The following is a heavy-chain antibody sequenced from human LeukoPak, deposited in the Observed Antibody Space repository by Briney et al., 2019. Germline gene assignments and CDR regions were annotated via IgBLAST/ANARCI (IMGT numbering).Heavy chain of an antibody. Sequence: PGGSLRLSCAASGFIFSDYEMNWVRQAPGKGLEWLSYISSTSNDIYYADSVRGRFSVSRDNAKNSLYLQMDTLRAEDTAVYYCAREGFNYGWSLGPDYWARESWSPSPQ. D-gene: IGHD3-10*01. CDR1: GFIFSDYE. CDR3: AREGFNYGWSLGPDY. V-gene: IGHV3-48*03. CDR2: ISSTSNDI. J-gene: IGHJ4*02.